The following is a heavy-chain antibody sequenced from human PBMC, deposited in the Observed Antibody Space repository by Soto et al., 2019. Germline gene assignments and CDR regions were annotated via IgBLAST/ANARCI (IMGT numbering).Heavy chain of an antibody. CDR2: IFHSGIT. V-gene: IGHV4-61*01. D-gene: IGHD6-13*01. Sequence: ASETLSLTGSVSGGSIISGYYWSWIRQPPGRGLEWIAYIFHSGITNYNPSLKSRVTISVDTSKNQFSLKLNSLTAADTAVYYCARGEAASGPPFDLWGQGTLVTVS. J-gene: IGHJ4*02. CDR3: ARGEAASGPPFDL. CDR1: GGSIISGYY.